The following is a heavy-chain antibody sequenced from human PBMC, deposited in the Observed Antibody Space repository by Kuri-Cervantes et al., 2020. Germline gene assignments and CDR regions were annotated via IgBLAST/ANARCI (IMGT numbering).Heavy chain of an antibody. CDR1: GFIFNKYV. CDR2: ISYDAGIE. CDR3: ARGAPPPYCYYMDV. Sequence: GGSLRLSCAASGFIFNKYVMHWVRQAPGKGLEWVAVISYDAGIEYYANSVKGRFSISRDNAMNSVYLQMDGLRAEDTAVYFCARGAPPPYCYYMDVWGKGTTVTVSS. J-gene: IGHJ6*03. V-gene: IGHV3-30*03. D-gene: IGHD4/OR15-4a*01.